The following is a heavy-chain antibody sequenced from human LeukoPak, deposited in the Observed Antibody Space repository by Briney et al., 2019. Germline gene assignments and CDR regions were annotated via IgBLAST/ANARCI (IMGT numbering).Heavy chain of an antibody. CDR3: ASEGSRGYSYGN. J-gene: IGHJ4*02. CDR2: INPNSGGT. Sequence: ASVKVSCKASGYAYTGYYMHWVRQAPGQGLEWMGWINPNSGGTNYAQKFQGRVTMTRDTSISTAYMELSRLRSDDTAVYYCASEGSRGYSYGNWGQGTLVTVSS. D-gene: IGHD5-18*01. V-gene: IGHV1-2*02. CDR1: GYAYTGYY.